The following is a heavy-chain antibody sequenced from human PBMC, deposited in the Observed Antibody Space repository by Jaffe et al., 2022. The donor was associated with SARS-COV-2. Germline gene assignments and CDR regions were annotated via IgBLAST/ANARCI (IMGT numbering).Heavy chain of an antibody. J-gene: IGHJ4*02. CDR2: IWYDGSNK. Sequence: QVQLVESGGGVVQPGRSLRLSCAASGFTFSSYGMHWVRQAPGKGLEWVAVIWYDGSNKYYADSVKGRFTISRDNSKNTLYLQMNSLRAEDTAVYYCARDRGYGGNDYWGQGTLVTVSS. V-gene: IGHV3-33*01. CDR3: ARDRGYGGNDY. CDR1: GFTFSSYG. D-gene: IGHD2-15*01.